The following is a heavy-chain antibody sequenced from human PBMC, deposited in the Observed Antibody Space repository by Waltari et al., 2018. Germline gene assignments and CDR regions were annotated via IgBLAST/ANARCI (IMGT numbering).Heavy chain of an antibody. V-gene: IGHV3-21*02. CDR2: IRVNSGQI. CDR3: TAGVTTL. J-gene: IGHJ4*02. CDR1: GISFSSYS. D-gene: IGHD2-21*02. Sequence: EVQLVESGGGLVRPGGSLRLSCVVSGISFSSYSMNWVRQAPGKSLECVSGIRVNSGQIDYADSVKGRFTISRDNNNKSMYLQMNNLGAEDTATYYCTAGVTTLWGQGTLVTVSS.